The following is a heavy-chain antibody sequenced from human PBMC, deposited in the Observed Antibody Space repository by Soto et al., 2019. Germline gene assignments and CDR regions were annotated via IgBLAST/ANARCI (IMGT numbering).Heavy chain of an antibody. CDR3: VRDRRESNYFES. CDR2: IHQTGFT. CDR1: GASISSVGYS. V-gene: IGHV4-30-2*01. J-gene: IGHJ4*02. Sequence: QLQLQESGSRLVKPSQTLSLTCAVSGASISSVGYSRSWIRQPPGKGLEWIGYIHQTGFTYYNPSLKSRVTLSLDRYNNQFSLNLSSVTAADTAVYFCVRDRRESNYFESWGQGTLVTVSS.